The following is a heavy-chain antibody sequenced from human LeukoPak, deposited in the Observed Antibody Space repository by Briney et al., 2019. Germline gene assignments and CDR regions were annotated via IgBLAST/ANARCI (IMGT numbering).Heavy chain of an antibody. V-gene: IGHV1-8*01. CDR3: ARGAGLAPYYDFWSGYSTRNGFDP. Sequence: GASVKVSCKASGYTFTSYDINWVRQATGQGLEWMGWMNPNSGSTGYAQKFQGRVTMTRNTSISTAYMELSSLRSEDTAVYYCARGAGLAPYYDFWSGYSTRNGFDPWGQGTLVTVSS. J-gene: IGHJ5*02. CDR2: MNPNSGST. D-gene: IGHD3-3*01. CDR1: GYTFTSYD.